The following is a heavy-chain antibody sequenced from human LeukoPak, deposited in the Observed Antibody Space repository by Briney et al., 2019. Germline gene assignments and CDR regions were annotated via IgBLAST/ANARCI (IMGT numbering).Heavy chain of an antibody. CDR2: ISSSGSTI. CDR1: GFTFSDYY. Sequence: PGGSLRLSCAASGFTFSDYYMGWIRQAPGKGLEWVSYISSSGSTIYYADSVKGRFAISRDNAKNSLYLQMNSLRAEDTAVYYCARAYDFWSGYLYYFDYWGQGTLVTVSS. J-gene: IGHJ4*02. V-gene: IGHV3-11*04. D-gene: IGHD3-3*01. CDR3: ARAYDFWSGYLYYFDY.